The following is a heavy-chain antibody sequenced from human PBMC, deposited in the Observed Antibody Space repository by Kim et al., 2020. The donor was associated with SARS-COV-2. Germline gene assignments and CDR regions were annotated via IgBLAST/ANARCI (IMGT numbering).Heavy chain of an antibody. D-gene: IGHD6-13*01. Sequence: SETLSLTCTVSGGSISSGGYYWSWIRQHPGKGLEWIGYIYYSGSTYYNPSLKSRVTISVDTSKNQFSLKLSSVTAADTAVYYCARVFTRIAAVPLGMDVWGQGTTVTVSS. J-gene: IGHJ6*02. V-gene: IGHV4-31*03. CDR3: ARVFTRIAAVPLGMDV. CDR1: GGSISSGGYY. CDR2: IYYSGST.